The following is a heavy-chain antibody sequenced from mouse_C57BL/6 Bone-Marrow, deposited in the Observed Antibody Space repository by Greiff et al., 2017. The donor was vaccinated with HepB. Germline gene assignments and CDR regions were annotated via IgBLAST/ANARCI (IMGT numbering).Heavy chain of an antibody. D-gene: IGHD1-1*01. V-gene: IGHV1-55*01. J-gene: IGHJ2*01. CDR2: IYPGSGST. Sequence: QVQLKESGAELVKPGASVKMSCKASGYTFTSYWITWVKQRPGQGLEWIGDIYPGSGSTNYNEKFKSKATLTVDTSSSTAYMQLSSLTSEDSAVYYCAMTTVVEVGPHFDYWGQGTTLTVSS. CDR3: AMTTVVEVGPHFDY. CDR1: GYTFTSYW.